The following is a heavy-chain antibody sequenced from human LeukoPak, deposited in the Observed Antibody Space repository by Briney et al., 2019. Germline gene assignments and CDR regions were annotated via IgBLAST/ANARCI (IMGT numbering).Heavy chain of an antibody. J-gene: IGHJ5*02. Sequence: PSETLSLTCTVSGGSISSYYWSWIRQPPGKGLEWIGYIYYSGSTNYNPSLKSRVTISVDTSKNQFSLKLSSVTAADTAVYYCARFGYCSGGSCQGHWFDPWGQGTLVTVSS. CDR1: GGSISSYY. V-gene: IGHV4-59*12. D-gene: IGHD2-15*01. CDR2: IYYSGST. CDR3: ARFGYCSGGSCQGHWFDP.